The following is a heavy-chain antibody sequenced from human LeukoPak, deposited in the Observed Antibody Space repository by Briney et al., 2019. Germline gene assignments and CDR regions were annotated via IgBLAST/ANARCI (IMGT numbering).Heavy chain of an antibody. D-gene: IGHD2-21*02. V-gene: IGHV1-2*02. CDR3: ARHPGGIVVVTAAPVAFDI. Sequence: ASVKVSCKASGYTFTGYYMHWVRQAPGQGLEWMGWINPNSGGTNYAQKFQGRVTMTRDTSISTAYMELSRLRSDDTAVYYCARHPGGIVVVTAAPVAFDIWGRGTMVTVSS. J-gene: IGHJ3*02. CDR2: INPNSGGT. CDR1: GYTFTGYY.